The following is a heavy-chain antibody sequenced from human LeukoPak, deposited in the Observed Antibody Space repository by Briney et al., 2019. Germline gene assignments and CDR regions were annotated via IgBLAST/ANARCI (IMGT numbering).Heavy chain of an antibody. D-gene: IGHD6-6*01. V-gene: IGHV1-69*04. CDR2: IIPILGIA. Sequence: SVKVSCKASGGTFSSYAISWVRQAPGQGLEWMGRIIPILGIANYAQKFQGRVTMTEDTSTDTAYMELSSLRSEDTAVYYCATDVSSSIAARNFDYWGQGTLVTVSS. CDR1: GGTFSSYA. CDR3: ATDVSSSIAARNFDY. J-gene: IGHJ4*02.